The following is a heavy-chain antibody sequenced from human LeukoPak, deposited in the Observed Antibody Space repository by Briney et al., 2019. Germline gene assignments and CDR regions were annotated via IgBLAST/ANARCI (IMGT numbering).Heavy chain of an antibody. V-gene: IGHV7-4-1*02. D-gene: IGHD3-22*01. CDR1: GYTFTNYA. Sequence: GASVKVSCKASGYTFTNYAMNWVRQAPGQGLEWMGWINTNTGNPTYAQGFTGRFVFSLDTSVSTAYLQISSLKAEDTAVYYCARTNYYDSSGYYLHFDYWGQGTLVTVSP. J-gene: IGHJ4*02. CDR3: ARTNYYDSSGYYLHFDY. CDR2: INTNTGNP.